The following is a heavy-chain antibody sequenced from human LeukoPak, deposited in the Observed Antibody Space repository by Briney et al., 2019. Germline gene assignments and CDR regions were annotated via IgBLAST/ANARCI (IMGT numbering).Heavy chain of an antibody. CDR2: ISYDGSNT. CDR1: GFTFSSYA. D-gene: IGHD3-10*01. J-gene: IGHJ6*02. Sequence: GRSLRLSCAASGFTFSSYAMHWVRQAPGKGLEWVAVISYDGSNTYYADSVKGRFTISRDNSKNTLYLQMNSLRAEDTAVYYCARAMAYYYYGMDVWGQGTTVTVSS. CDR3: ARAMAYYYYGMDV. V-gene: IGHV3-30-3*01.